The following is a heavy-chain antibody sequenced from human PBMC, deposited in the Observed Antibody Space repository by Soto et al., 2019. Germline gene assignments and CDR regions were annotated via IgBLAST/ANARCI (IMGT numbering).Heavy chain of an antibody. CDR2: IKSKTDGGTT. V-gene: IGHV3-15*07. D-gene: IGHD6-6*01. CDR1: GFTFSNAW. Sequence: PGGPLRLSCAASGFTFSNAWMNWVRQAPGKGLEWVGRIKSKTDGGTTDYAAPVKGRFTISRDDSKNTLYLQMNSLKTEDTAVYYCTTGFPGYSSASGGAYYYYGMDVWGQGTTVTVSS. J-gene: IGHJ6*02. CDR3: TTGFPGYSSASGGAYYYYGMDV.